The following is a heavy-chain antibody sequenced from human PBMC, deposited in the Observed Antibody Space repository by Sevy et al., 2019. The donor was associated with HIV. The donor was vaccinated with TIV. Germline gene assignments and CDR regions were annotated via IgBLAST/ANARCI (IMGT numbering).Heavy chain of an antibody. V-gene: IGHV1-69*13. CDR3: ARDKNYYVSGSFDY. D-gene: IGHD3-10*01. J-gene: IGHJ4*01. Sequence: ASVKVSCKASGGIFRSIAISWVRQAPGQGLEWMGGIIAVFGTTHYAQKFQGRVTITADESRRTADMELSSLKSEDTAVYYCARDKNYYVSGSFDYWGQGSQVTVSS. CDR1: GGIFRSIA. CDR2: IIAVFGTT.